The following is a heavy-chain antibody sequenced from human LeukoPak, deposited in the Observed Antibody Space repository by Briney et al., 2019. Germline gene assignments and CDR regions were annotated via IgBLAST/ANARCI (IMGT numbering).Heavy chain of an antibody. Sequence: GGSLRLSCAASGFTFGSYSMNWVRQAPGKGLEWVSSISGSSGYIYYADSVKGRFTISRDNAKNSLYVQMNSLRAEDTAVYYCVRAPRRVGYTSRELGHWYLDLWGGGTLVTVSS. CDR3: VRAPRRVGYTSRELGHWYLDL. V-gene: IGHV3-21*01. CDR2: ISGSSGYI. J-gene: IGHJ2*01. CDR1: GFTFGSYS. D-gene: IGHD6-13*01.